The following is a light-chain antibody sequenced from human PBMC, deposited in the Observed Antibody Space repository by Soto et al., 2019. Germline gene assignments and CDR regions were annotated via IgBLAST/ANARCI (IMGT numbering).Light chain of an antibody. CDR1: QSVGTS. J-gene: IGKJ4*01. CDR3: QQYYSWPLT. V-gene: IGKV3-15*01. Sequence: ETVMTQCPATLSVSPGERATLSCRASQSVGTSLAWYQQKPGQAPRVLMYGASSRATGVPGRFSGSGSATEFTLTISSLQSEDFAVYYCQQYYSWPLTFGGGTKVAIK. CDR2: GAS.